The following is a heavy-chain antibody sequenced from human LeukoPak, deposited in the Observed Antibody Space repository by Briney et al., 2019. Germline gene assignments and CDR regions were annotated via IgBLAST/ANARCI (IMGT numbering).Heavy chain of an antibody. J-gene: IGHJ6*02. CDR3: ARWHMNSQDV. D-gene: IGHD4-23*01. CDR2: IYVGGST. V-gene: IGHV4-4*07. Sequence: SDTLSLTCTVSDGPLRYYYWSCTRDPRGKALEWIGRIYVGGSTNYSPALKSRVSMSLDKSKNQLSLKLISVSAADTAGYYCARWHMNSQDVWGRGTAVTVS. CDR1: DGPLRYYY.